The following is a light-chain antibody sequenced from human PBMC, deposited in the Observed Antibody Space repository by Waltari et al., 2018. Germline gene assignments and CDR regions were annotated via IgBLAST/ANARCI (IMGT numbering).Light chain of an antibody. CDR1: QSINSH. V-gene: IGKV1-39*01. J-gene: IGKJ2*01. Sequence: DIQMTQAPSSLSASVGDRVTMTCRASQSINSHLNWFQQQPGKAPKLLIHNASSLQSGVPSRFSGSGSGTHFTLTITSLQPEDFATYFCQQSYITPYTFGQGTKLEIK. CDR2: NAS. CDR3: QQSYITPYT.